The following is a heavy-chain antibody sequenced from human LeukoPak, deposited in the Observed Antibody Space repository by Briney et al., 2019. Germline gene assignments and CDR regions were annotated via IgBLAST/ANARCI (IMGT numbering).Heavy chain of an antibody. J-gene: IGHJ4*02. CDR3: AVGRSY. CDR1: GGSFNGYY. V-gene: IGHV4-34*01. Sequence: SETLSLTCAVYGGSFNGYYCSWIREGPGKGLEWIGEITYSGRTSYNPTVKSRVTISLDTTKNQFYLNLASVTAADTAVYCCAVGRSYWGQGTLVTVSS. CDR2: ITYSGRT.